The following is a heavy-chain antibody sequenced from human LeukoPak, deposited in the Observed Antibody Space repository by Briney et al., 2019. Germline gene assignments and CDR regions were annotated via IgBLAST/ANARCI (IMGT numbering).Heavy chain of an antibody. CDR2: IYYSGRT. Sequence: KPSETLSLTCTVSGGSISGSNYYWGWIRQSPEMGLEWIGSIYYSGRTYYNPSLKSRVTVSVDTSNNHFSLRLSSVTAADRAVYYCARHEEEDGYNAKTFHYWGQGTLVTVSS. J-gene: IGHJ4*02. CDR3: ARHEEEDGYNAKTFHY. CDR1: GGSISGSNYY. D-gene: IGHD5-24*01. V-gene: IGHV4-39*01.